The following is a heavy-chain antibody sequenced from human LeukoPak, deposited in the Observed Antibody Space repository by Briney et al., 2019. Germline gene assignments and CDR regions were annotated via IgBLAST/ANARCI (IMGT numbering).Heavy chain of an antibody. CDR1: GGSCDDYY. J-gene: IGHJ4*02. D-gene: IGHD5-24*01. CDR2: IHPSEGF. CDR3: ARGRDRSKAGDH. Sequence: SGTLSLTCDVYGGSCDDYYCSWIRQPPGKGLEWIGEIHPSEGFYYNSSLMSRVTISIDTSKTHSSLRLASVTAADTAFYYCARGRDRSKAGDHWGQGSLVTVSS. V-gene: IGHV4-34*01.